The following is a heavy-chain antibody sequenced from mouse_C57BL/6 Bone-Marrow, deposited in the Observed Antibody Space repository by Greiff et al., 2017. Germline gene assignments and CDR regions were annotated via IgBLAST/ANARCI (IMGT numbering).Heavy chain of an antibody. D-gene: IGHD4-1*01. CDR2: IYPGGGYT. V-gene: IGHV1-63*01. CDR3: ARLTGTGYYFDY. Sequence: VQLQQSGAELVRPGTSVKMSCKASGYTFTNYWIGWAKQRPGHGLEWIGDIYPGGGYTNYHEKFKGKATLTADKSSSTAYMQFSSLTSEDSAIYYCARLTGTGYYFDYWGQGTTLTVSS. CDR1: GYTFTNYW. J-gene: IGHJ2*01.